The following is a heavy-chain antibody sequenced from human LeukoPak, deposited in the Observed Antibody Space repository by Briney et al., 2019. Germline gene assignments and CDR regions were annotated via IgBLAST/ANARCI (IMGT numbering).Heavy chain of an antibody. CDR2: IYHSGST. V-gene: IGHV4-38-2*02. CDR1: GYSISSGYY. J-gene: IGHJ4*02. D-gene: IGHD3-9*01. Sequence: PSETLSLTCTVSGYSISSGYYWGWIRQPPGKGLEWIGSIYHSGSTYYNPSLKSRVTISVDTSKNQFSLKLSSVTAADTAVYYCARVTSSRPFDYWGQGTLVTVSS. CDR3: ARVTSSRPFDY.